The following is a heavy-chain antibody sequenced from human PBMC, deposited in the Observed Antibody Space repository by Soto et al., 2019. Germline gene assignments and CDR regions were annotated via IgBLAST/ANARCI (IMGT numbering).Heavy chain of an antibody. J-gene: IGHJ6*02. CDR1: GFTFSSYA. CDR3: AKRRDSYATYYYYYGMDV. Sequence: PGGSLRLCCTASGFTFSSYAMSWVRQAPGKGLERVSGISGSGGSTYYADSVKGRFTISRDNSKNTLYLQMNSLRAEDTAVYYCAKRRDSYATYYYYYGMDVWGQGTTVTVSS. CDR2: ISGSGGST. D-gene: IGHD5-18*01. V-gene: IGHV3-23*01.